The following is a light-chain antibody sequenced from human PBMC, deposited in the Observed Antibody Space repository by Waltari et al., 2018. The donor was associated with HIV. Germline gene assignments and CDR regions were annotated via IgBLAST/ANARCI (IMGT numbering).Light chain of an antibody. CDR2: QDS. Sequence: SYELTQPPSVSVSPGQTASITSPGDTLGDKYACWAQQTPGQSPVLVIYQDSKRPSGIPYRFSSSNSENTATLSISGTQAMDEADYYCQAWDGSTVFDGGTKLTVL. CDR1: TLGDKY. J-gene: IGLJ2*01. CDR3: QAWDGSTV. V-gene: IGLV3-1*01.